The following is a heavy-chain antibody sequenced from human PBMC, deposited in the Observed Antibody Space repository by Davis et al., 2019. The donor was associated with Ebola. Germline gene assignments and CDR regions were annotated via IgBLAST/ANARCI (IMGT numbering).Heavy chain of an antibody. V-gene: IGHV1-69*04. CDR3: FRGDIVEFGGY. J-gene: IGHJ4*02. D-gene: IGHD2-15*01. CDR1: GGIFSSYA. CDR2: IIPILGIA. Sequence: AASVKVSCKASGGIFSSYAISWVRQAPGQGLEWMGRIIPILGIANYAQKFQGRVTMTRDTSTSTVYMELSSLRSEDTAVYYCFRGDIVEFGGYWGQGTLVTVSS.